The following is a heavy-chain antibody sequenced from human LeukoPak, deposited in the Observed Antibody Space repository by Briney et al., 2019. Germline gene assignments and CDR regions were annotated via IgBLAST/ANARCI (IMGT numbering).Heavy chain of an antibody. Sequence: ASVKVSCKASGYTFTGYYMHWVRQAPGQGLEWMGWINPNSGGTNYAQKSQGRVTMTRDTSISTAYMELSRLRSDDTAVYYCARGGITIFGVVIITVWGQGTLVTVSS. CDR2: INPNSGGT. J-gene: IGHJ4*02. CDR3: ARGGITIFGVVIITV. D-gene: IGHD3-3*01. V-gene: IGHV1-2*02. CDR1: GYTFTGYY.